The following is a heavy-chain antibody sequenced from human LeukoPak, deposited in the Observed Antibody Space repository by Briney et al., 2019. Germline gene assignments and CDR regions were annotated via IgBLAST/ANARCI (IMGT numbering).Heavy chain of an antibody. CDR1: GDTFTSYD. CDR3: ATGNSSYYDFWSGPSRAGAFDI. D-gene: IGHD3-3*01. V-gene: IGHV1-8*01. Sequence: ASVKVSCKASGDTFTSYDINWVRQAPGQGLEWMGWMNPNSGNTAYEQTFQGRVTMTRNTSISTAYMELSSLRSEDTAVYYCATGNSSYYDFWSGPSRAGAFDIWGQGTMVTVSS. CDR2: MNPNSGNT. J-gene: IGHJ3*02.